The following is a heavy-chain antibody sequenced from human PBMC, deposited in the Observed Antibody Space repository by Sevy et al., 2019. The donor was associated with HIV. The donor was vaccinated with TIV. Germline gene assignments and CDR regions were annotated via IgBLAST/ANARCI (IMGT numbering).Heavy chain of an antibody. CDR3: ARFVGDYFDF. D-gene: IGHD4-17*01. V-gene: IGHV3-11*01. Sequence: GGSLRLSCEASGFIFSDSYMSWIRQAPGKGLEWISYISTRGSTRYYADSVKGRFTISRDNANNSLSLHLNSLRAEDTAIYYCARFVGDYFDFWGRGTLVTVSS. CDR2: ISTRGSTR. CDR1: GFIFSDSY. J-gene: IGHJ4*02.